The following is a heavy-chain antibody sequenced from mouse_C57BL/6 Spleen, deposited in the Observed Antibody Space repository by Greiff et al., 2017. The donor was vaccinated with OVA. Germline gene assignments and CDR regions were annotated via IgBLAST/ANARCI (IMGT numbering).Heavy chain of an antibody. D-gene: IGHD2-4*01. V-gene: IGHV5-6*01. J-gene: IGHJ3*01. Sequence: EVQLVESGGDLVKPGGSLKLSCAASGFTFSSYGMSWVRQTPDKRLEWVATISSGGSYTYYPDSVKGRFTISRDNAKNTLYLQMSSLKSEDTAMYYCASRRDYDYGAPFAYWGQGTLVTVSA. CDR3: ASRRDYDYGAPFAY. CDR1: GFTFSSYG. CDR2: ISSGGSYT.